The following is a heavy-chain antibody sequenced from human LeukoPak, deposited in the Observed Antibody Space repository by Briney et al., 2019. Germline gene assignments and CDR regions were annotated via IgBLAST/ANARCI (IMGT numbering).Heavy chain of an antibody. V-gene: IGHV1-18*01. J-gene: IGHJ4*02. CDR3: ARVDNGGFTWSLYYFDY. CDR1: GYSFISYG. Sequence: ASVKVSCKASGYSFISYGLYWVLQAPGQGLEWMGWISPYNGNTNYAQNLQGRVTMTTDTSTSTAYMELRSLRSDDTAVYYCARVDNGGFTWSLYYFDYWGQGTLVTVSS. CDR2: ISPYNGNT. D-gene: IGHD1-14*01.